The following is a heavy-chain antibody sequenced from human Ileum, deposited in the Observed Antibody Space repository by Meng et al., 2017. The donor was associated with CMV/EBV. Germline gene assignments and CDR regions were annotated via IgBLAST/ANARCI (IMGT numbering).Heavy chain of an antibody. CDR3: VKGLLGYCSRNSCPYYGMDV. CDR1: GITFDVFA. D-gene: IGHD2-2*01. V-gene: IGHV3-9*01. Sequence: SLKISCAASGITFDVFAMQWVRQAPGKGLEWVSGISWDGGNIDYADSVKGRFTISRDNAKNSLYLQMNSLRAEDTAVYYCVKGLLGYCSRNSCPYYGMDVWGQGTMVTVSS. J-gene: IGHJ6*02. CDR2: ISWDGGNI.